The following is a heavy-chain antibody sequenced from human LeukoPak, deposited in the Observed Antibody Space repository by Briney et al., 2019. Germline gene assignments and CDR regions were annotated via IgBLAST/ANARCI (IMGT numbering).Heavy chain of an antibody. V-gene: IGHV4-38-2*01. CDR1: GYSISSGYY. CDR3: ARVAVCSGGSCYSGWFDP. Sequence: PSETLSLTCAVSGYSISSGYYWGWSRQPPGKGLEGIGSIYHSGSTYYNPSLKSRVTISVDTSKNQFSLKLSSVTAADTAVYYCARVAVCSGGSCYSGWFDPWGQGTLVTVSS. D-gene: IGHD2-15*01. CDR2: IYHSGST. J-gene: IGHJ5*02.